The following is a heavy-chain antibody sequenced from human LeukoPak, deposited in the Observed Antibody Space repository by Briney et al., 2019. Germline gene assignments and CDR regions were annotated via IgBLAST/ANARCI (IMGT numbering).Heavy chain of an antibody. CDR3: ARAADSSGYYDY. V-gene: IGHV3-74*01. J-gene: IGHJ4*02. D-gene: IGHD3-22*01. CDR2: INSDGSST. CDR1: GFTFSSYW. Sequence: GGSLRLSCAASGFTFSSYWMHWVRQAPGKGLVWVSRINSDGSSTSYADSVKGRFTISRDNAKNTLYLQMNSLRAEDTAVYYCARAADSSGYYDYWGQGTLVTVSS.